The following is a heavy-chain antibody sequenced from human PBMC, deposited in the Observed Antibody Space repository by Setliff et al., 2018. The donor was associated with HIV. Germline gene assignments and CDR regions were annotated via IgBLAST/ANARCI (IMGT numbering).Heavy chain of an antibody. CDR1: GGSFSGHY. J-gene: IGHJ2*01. Sequence: SETLSLTCAVYGGSFSGHYWGWIRQPPGKGLAWIASIYHRGTTYYNTSLKSRVTISVDTSKNQISLKLSSVTAADTAVYYCARHGITGPTYGREYFDLWGRGTLVTVSS. CDR3: ARHGITGPTYGREYFDL. D-gene: IGHD1-7*01. CDR2: IYHRGTT. V-gene: IGHV4-38-2*01.